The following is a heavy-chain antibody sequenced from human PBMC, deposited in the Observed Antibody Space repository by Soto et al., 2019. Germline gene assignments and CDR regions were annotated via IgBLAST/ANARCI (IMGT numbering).Heavy chain of an antibody. Sequence: QVQLVQSGAEVKKPGASVKVSCKASGYTFTSYGISWVRQAPGQGLEWMGRISAYNGNTKYAHKLQGRVTMTTDTSTSTAYIELRSLRSDDTAVYYCARVVGALGHWFDPWGQGTLVTVSS. V-gene: IGHV1-18*01. CDR3: ARVVGALGHWFDP. CDR2: ISAYNGNT. CDR1: GYTFTSYG. J-gene: IGHJ5*02. D-gene: IGHD2-15*01.